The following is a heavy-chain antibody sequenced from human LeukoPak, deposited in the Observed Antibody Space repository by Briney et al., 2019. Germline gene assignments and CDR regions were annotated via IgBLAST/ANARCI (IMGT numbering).Heavy chain of an antibody. Sequence: PGGSLRLSCAASGFTFSTYNMNWVRRAPGKGLEWVSSITSSSTYIYYADSVKGRFTISRDNAKNSLYLQMNSLRAEDTAVYYCARDPYSGGYGDYYYYYMDLWGQGTTVTISS. D-gene: IGHD1-26*01. CDR1: GFTFSTYN. CDR3: ARDPYSGGYGDYYYYYMDL. V-gene: IGHV3-21*01. J-gene: IGHJ6*03. CDR2: ITSSSTYI.